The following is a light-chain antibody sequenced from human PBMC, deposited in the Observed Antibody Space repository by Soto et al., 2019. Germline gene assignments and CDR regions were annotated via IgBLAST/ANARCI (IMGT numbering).Light chain of an antibody. CDR1: QSVNSQF. V-gene: IGKV3-20*01. Sequence: EIVLTQSPDTLSLSPGERATLSFRASQSVNSQFFAWHQQKPGQAPRLLIHGASNRAAGIPDRFSGSGSGTDFTLTISRLEPEDFAVYYCHQYGRSPRTFGQGTKVEIK. CDR2: GAS. J-gene: IGKJ1*01. CDR3: HQYGRSPRT.